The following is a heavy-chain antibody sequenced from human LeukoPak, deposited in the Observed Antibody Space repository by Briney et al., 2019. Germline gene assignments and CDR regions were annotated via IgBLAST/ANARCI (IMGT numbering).Heavy chain of an antibody. CDR1: GFTFNNYA. J-gene: IGHJ4*02. Sequence: GGSLRLSCAASGFTFNNYAMSWVRQAPGQGLEWVSSISGSGGNTYYADSVKGRFTISRDNSKNTLYLQMNSLRAADTAVYYCAKDRRITMAGTVDYFDYWGQGTLVTVSS. D-gene: IGHD6-19*01. CDR3: AKDRRITMAGTVDYFDY. V-gene: IGHV3-23*01. CDR2: ISGSGGNT.